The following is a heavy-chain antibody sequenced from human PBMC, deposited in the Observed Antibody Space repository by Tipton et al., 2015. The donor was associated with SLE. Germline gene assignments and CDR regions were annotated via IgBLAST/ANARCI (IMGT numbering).Heavy chain of an antibody. CDR1: GGSISRYS. CDR2: IYYSGST. J-gene: IGHJ6*04. V-gene: IGHV4-59*12. D-gene: IGHD4-23*01. Sequence: GLVKPSETLSLTCTVSGGSISRYSWSWIRQPPGKGLEWIRYIYYSGSTYYNPSLKSRVTISVDTSKNQFSLKLSSVTAADTAVYYCARDSPFPTVAGVWGKGTTVTVSS. CDR3: ARDSPFPTVAGV.